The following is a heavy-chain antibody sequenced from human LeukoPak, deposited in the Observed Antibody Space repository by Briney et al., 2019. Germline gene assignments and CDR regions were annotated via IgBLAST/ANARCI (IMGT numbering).Heavy chain of an antibody. V-gene: IGHV4-39*07. CDR2: IYYSGST. CDR1: GGSISSSSYY. J-gene: IGHJ5*02. CDR3: ARSAPIGPEPDLFDP. D-gene: IGHD1-14*01. Sequence: PSETLSLTCSVSGGSISSSSYYWGWIRQPPGKGLEWIGSIYYSGSTYYNPSLKSRVTISVDTSKNQFSLKLSSVTAADTAVYYCARSAPIGPEPDLFDPWGQGTLVTVSS.